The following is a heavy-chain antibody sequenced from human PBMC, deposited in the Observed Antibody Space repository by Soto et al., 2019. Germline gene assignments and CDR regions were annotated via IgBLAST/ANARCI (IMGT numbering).Heavy chain of an antibody. CDR1: GFTFSSYG. CDR2: IWYDGSNK. V-gene: IGHV3-33*06. D-gene: IGHD4-4*01. CDR3: AKEVVATVRTKGTHFFYFDY. J-gene: IGHJ4*02. Sequence: QVQLVESGGGVVQPGRSLRLSCAASGFTFSSYGMHWVRQAPGKGLEWVAVIWYDGSNKYYADSVKGRFTISRDNSKNTRYLQMNSLRAEDTAVYYCAKEVVATVRTKGTHFFYFDYWGQGTLVTVSS.